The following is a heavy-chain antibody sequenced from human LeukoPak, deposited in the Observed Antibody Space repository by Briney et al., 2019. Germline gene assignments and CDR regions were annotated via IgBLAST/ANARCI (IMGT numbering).Heavy chain of an antibody. J-gene: IGHJ5*02. CDR2: ISTSETI. V-gene: IGHV3-48*01. D-gene: IGHD3-9*01. CDR3: AKVPRQHDNWFDP. Sequence: GGSLRLSCAASGFSFSSYSMNWVRQAPGKGLEWISYISTSETIYYADSVKGRFTISRDDAKNSLYLQMNSLRAEDTAIYYCAKVPRQHDNWFDPWGQGTLVTVSS. CDR1: GFSFSSYS.